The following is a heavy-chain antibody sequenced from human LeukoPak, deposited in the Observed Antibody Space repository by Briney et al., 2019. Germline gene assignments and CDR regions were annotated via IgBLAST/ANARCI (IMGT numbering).Heavy chain of an antibody. J-gene: IGHJ6*02. Sequence: PGGSLRLSCAASGFTFDDYAMHWVRQAPGKGLEWVSLISGDGGSTYYADSVKGRFTISRDNSKNSLYLQMNSLRTEDTALYYRAKDMSLDRVWSGMDVWGQGTTVTVSS. CDR2: ISGDGGST. D-gene: IGHD1-1*01. CDR3: AKDMSLDRVWSGMDV. CDR1: GFTFDDYA. V-gene: IGHV3-43*02.